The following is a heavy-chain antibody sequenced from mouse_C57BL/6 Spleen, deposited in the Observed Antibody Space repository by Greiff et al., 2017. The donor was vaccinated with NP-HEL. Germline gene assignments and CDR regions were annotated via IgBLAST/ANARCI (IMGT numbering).Heavy chain of an antibody. CDR2: ISYDGSN. J-gene: IGHJ2*01. Sequence: DVKLQESGPGLVKPSQSLSLTCSVTGYSITSGYYWNWIRQFPGNKLEWMGYISYDGSNNYNPSLKNRISITRDTSKNQFFLKLNSVTTEDTATYYCARADGSSYEDYWGQGTTLTVSS. CDR1: GYSITSGYY. D-gene: IGHD1-1*01. V-gene: IGHV3-6*01. CDR3: ARADGSSYEDY.